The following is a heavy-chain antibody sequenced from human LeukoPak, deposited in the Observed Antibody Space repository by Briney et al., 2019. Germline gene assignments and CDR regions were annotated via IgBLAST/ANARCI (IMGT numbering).Heavy chain of an antibody. Sequence: SETLSLTCTVSGYSISSGYYWGWIRQPPGKGLEWIGSIYDSGSTYYNPSLKSRVTISVDRSKNYFSLKLSSVTAADTAVYHCARHHVGGTPNDAFDIWGQGTMVTVSS. V-gene: IGHV4-38-2*02. CDR2: IYDSGST. D-gene: IGHD1-26*01. CDR3: ARHHVGGTPNDAFDI. CDR1: GYSISSGYY. J-gene: IGHJ3*02.